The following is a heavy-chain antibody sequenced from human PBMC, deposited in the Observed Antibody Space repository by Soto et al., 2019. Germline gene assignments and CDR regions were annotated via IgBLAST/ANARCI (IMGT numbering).Heavy chain of an antibody. V-gene: IGHV3-9*01. CDR3: AKGKYDSLGGYHRDYYYRMDV. D-gene: IGHD3-16*01. CDR1: GFTFDDYA. Sequence: PGGSLRLSCAASGFTFDDYAMHWVRQAPGKGLEWVSGISWNSGSIGYADSVKGRFTISRDNAKNSLYLQMNSLRAEDTALYYSAKGKYDSLGGYHRDYYYRMDVWGQGNKVTVSS. J-gene: IGHJ6*02. CDR2: ISWNSGSI.